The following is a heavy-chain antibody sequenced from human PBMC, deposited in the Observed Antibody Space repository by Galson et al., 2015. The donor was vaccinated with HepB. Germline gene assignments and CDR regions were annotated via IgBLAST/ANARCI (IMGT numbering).Heavy chain of an antibody. J-gene: IGHJ3*01. V-gene: IGHV3-33*08. D-gene: IGHD4-17*01. Sequence: SLRLSCAASGFTFSNYGMHWVRQAPGKGLEWLAIIRYDGNNTYYSDSVKGRFTISRDNSKNTLYLEINSLRVDDTAVYYCAREGTTVTTDDDVLDVWGQGKMVSVS. CDR2: IRYDGNNT. CDR3: AREGTTVTTDDDVLDV. CDR1: GFTFSNYG.